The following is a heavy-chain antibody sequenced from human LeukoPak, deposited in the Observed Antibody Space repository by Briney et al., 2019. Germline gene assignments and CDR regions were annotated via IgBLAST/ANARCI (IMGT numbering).Heavy chain of an antibody. CDR2: IYCSGST. CDR1: GGSISSGGYY. Sequence: ASQTLSLTCTVSGGSISSGGYYWSWIRQHPGKGPEWIGYIYCSGSTYYNPSLKSRVTISVDTSKNQFSLKLSSVTAADTAVYYCARDFSDYYGSGSYLDYWGQGTLVTVSS. J-gene: IGHJ4*02. V-gene: IGHV4-31*03. D-gene: IGHD3-10*01. CDR3: ARDFSDYYGSGSYLDY.